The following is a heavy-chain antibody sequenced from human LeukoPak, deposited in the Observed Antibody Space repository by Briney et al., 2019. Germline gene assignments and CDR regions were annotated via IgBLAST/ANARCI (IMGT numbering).Heavy chain of an antibody. D-gene: IGHD3-9*01. J-gene: IGHJ4*02. CDR3: AKGYYFDILSGYSSLDS. Sequence: SGGSLRLSCAASGFIFSSYGMHWVRQAPGKGLEWVAVISNDGSNKYYADSVKGRFTISRDDSKNTLYLQMNSLRAEDTAAYYCAKGYYFDILSGYSSLDSWGQGTLVTVSS. CDR1: GFIFSSYG. V-gene: IGHV3-30*18. CDR2: ISNDGSNK.